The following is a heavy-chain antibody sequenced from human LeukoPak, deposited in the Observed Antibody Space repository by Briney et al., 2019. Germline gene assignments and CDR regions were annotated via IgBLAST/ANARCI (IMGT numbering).Heavy chain of an antibody. V-gene: IGHV1-18*01. Sequence: ASVKVSCKASGYTFTSYGISWVRQAPGQGLEWMGWISGYNGNTNYAQKLQGRVTMTTDTSTSTAYMELRSLRSDDTAVNYCARDRINIVGPTTNWFDPWGQGTLVTVSS. CDR2: ISGYNGNT. D-gene: IGHD1-26*01. CDR1: GYTFTSYG. CDR3: ARDRINIVGPTTNWFDP. J-gene: IGHJ5*02.